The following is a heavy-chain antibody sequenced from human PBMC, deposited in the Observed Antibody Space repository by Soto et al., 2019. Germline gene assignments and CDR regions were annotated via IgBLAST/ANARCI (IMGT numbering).Heavy chain of an antibody. Sequence: GGSLRLSCAASGFTFSSYSMNWVRQAPGKGLEWVSYISSSSSTIYYADSVEGRFTISRDNAKNSLYLQMNSLRDEDTAVYYCARENDYGGNGAYYYYGMDVWGQGTTVTVS. CDR1: GFTFSSYS. J-gene: IGHJ6*02. CDR2: ISSSSSTI. V-gene: IGHV3-48*02. D-gene: IGHD4-17*01. CDR3: ARENDYGGNGAYYYYGMDV.